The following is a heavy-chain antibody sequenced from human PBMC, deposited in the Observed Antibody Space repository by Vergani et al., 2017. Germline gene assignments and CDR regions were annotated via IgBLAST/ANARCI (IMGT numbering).Heavy chain of an antibody. CDR1: GFTFSSHS. CDR3: ARVQLELRFFDY. Sequence: VQLVESGGGLVKPGGSLRLSCAASGFTFSSHSMNRVRQAPGKGPEWVSSISSSSSYIYYADSVKGRFTISRDNAKNSLYLQMNSLRAEDTAVYYCARVQLELRFFDYWGQGTLVTVSS. V-gene: IGHV3-21*01. D-gene: IGHD1-7*01. CDR2: ISSSSSYI. J-gene: IGHJ4*02.